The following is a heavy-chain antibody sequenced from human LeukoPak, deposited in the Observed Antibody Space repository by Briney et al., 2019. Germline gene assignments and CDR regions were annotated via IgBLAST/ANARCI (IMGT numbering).Heavy chain of an antibody. V-gene: IGHV3-23*01. CDR2: ISGSGGST. Sequence: PGASLRLSCAASGFTFSSYAMGWVRQAPGKGLEWVSAISGSGGSTYYADSVKGRFTISRDNSKNTLYLQMNSLRAEDTAVYYCAKVKGLWFSYGMDVWGQGTTVTVSS. D-gene: IGHD5-18*01. CDR1: GFTFSSYA. CDR3: AKVKGLWFSYGMDV. J-gene: IGHJ6*02.